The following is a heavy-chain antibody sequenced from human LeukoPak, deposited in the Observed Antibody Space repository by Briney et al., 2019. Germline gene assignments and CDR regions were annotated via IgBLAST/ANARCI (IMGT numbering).Heavy chain of an antibody. CDR1: GYTFTGYY. J-gene: IGHJ5*02. CDR2: INPNSGGT. Sequence: GASVKVSCKASGYTFTGYYMHWVRRAPGQGLEWMGRINPNSGGTNYAQKFQGRVTMTRDTSISTAYMELSRLRSDDTAVYYCARARRGSTRFDPWGQGTLVTVSS. V-gene: IGHV1-2*06. CDR3: ARARRGSTRFDP. D-gene: IGHD3-16*01.